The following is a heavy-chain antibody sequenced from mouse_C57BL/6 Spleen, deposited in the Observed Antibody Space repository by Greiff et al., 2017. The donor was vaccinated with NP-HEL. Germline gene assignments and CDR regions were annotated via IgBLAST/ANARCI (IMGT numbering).Heavy chain of an antibody. J-gene: IGHJ3*01. D-gene: IGHD2-5*01. CDR1: GYTFTDYY. CDR3: ARGDSNFFAY. Sequence: VQLQQSGPELVKPGASVKISCKASGYTFTDYYMNWVKQSHGKSLEWIGDINPNNGGTSYNQKFKGKATLTVDKSSSTAYMELRSLTSEDSAVYYCARGDSNFFAYWGQGTLVTVSA. CDR2: INPNNGGT. V-gene: IGHV1-26*01.